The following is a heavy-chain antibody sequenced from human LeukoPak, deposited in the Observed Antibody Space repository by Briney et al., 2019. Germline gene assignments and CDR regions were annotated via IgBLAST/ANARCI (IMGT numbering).Heavy chain of an antibody. CDR1: GYTFTSYG. Sequence: ASVKVSCKGSGYTFTSYGISWVRQAPGQGLEWMGWISAYNGNTNYAQKLQGRVTMTTDTSTSTAYMELRSLRSDGTAVYYCARDTKQWLVFTRWFDPWGQGTLVTVSS. CDR2: ISAYNGNT. CDR3: ARDTKQWLVFTRWFDP. V-gene: IGHV1-18*01. J-gene: IGHJ5*02. D-gene: IGHD6-19*01.